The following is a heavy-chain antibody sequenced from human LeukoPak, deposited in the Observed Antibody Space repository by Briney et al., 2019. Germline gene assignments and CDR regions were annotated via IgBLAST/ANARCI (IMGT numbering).Heavy chain of an antibody. CDR3: ARGRGITMVRDLDY. V-gene: IGHV4-34*01. CDR2: INHSGST. J-gene: IGHJ4*02. D-gene: IGHD3-10*01. Sequence: NPSETLSLTCAVYGGSFSGYYWSWIRQPPGKGLEWIGEINHSGSTNYNPSLKSRVTISVDTSKNQFSLKLSSVTAADTAVYYCARGRGITMVRDLDYWGQGTLVTVSS. CDR1: GGSFSGYY.